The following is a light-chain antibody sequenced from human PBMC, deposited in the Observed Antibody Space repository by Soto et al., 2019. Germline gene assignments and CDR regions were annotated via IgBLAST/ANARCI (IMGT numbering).Light chain of an antibody. CDR3: QQRSNWTWT. V-gene: IGKV3-11*01. J-gene: IGKJ1*01. CDR1: QSVSSSH. CDR2: DAS. Sequence: EIVFTQSPGILSLSPGERATLSCRASQSVSSSHLAWYQQKPGQAPRLLIYDASNRATGIPAMFSGSGAGTEFTLTISSLEPEDVAVAYCQQRSNWTWTFGQGTQVDIK.